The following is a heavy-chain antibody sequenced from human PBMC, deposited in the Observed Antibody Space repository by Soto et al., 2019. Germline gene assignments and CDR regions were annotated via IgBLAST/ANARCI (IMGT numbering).Heavy chain of an antibody. CDR1: GYTFTSYG. J-gene: IGHJ4*02. CDR3: ARGPYCSSTSCSEKTFDY. D-gene: IGHD2-2*01. Sequence: ASVKVSCKASGYTFTSYGISWVRQAPGQGLEWMGWISAYNGNTNYAQKLQGRVTMTTDTSTSTAYMELRSLRSDDTAVYYCARGPYCSSTSCSEKTFDYWGQGTLVTVSS. CDR2: ISAYNGNT. V-gene: IGHV1-18*01.